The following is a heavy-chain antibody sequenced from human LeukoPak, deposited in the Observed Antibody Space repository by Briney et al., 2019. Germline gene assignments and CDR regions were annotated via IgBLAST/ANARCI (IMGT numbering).Heavy chain of an antibody. J-gene: IGHJ6*03. CDR3: AREFHILNRGGHYYYYMDV. V-gene: IGHV1-2*02. CDR1: GYTFTGYY. CDR2: INPNSGGT. Sequence: GASVKVSCKASGYTFTGYYMHWVRQAAGQGLEGMGWINPNSGGTNYAQKFQGRVTMTRDTSISTAYMELSRLRSDDTAVYYCAREFHILNRGGHYYYYMDVWGKGTTVTVSS. D-gene: IGHD1-14*01.